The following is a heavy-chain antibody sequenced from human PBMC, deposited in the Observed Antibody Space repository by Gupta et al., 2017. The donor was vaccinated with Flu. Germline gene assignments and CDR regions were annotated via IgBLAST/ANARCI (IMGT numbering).Heavy chain of an antibody. CDR2: ISWNSGSI. J-gene: IGHJ4*02. D-gene: IGHD2-21*02. V-gene: IGHV3-9*01. CDR3: AKDLGSGGNFYFDY. Sequence: AMHWVRQAPGKGLEWVSGISWNSGSIGYADSVKGRFTISRDNAKNSLYLQMNSLRAEDTALYYCAKDLGSGGNFYFDYWGQGTPVTVSS. CDR1: A.